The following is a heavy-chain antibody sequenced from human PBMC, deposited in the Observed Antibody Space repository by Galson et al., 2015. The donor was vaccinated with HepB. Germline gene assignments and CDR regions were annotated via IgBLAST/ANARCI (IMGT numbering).Heavy chain of an antibody. CDR2: ISSGSGTI. V-gene: IGHV3-48*01. CDR3: ARDFYGDYGSDY. J-gene: IGHJ4*02. Sequence: SLRLSCAASGFTFSIYNMNWVRQAPGKGLEWVSYISSGSGTIYYADSVNGRFTISRDNGKNSLYLQMNSLRAEDTAVYYCARDFYGDYGSDYWGQGTLVTVSS. D-gene: IGHD4-17*01. CDR1: GFTFSIYN.